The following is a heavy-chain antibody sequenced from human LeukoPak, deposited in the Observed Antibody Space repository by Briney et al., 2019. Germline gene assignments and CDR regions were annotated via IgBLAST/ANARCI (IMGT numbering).Heavy chain of an antibody. J-gene: IGHJ5*02. V-gene: IGHV4-39*01. D-gene: IGHD6-19*01. CDR3: ASDYLVVAGKFDP. CDR2: IYYSGST. CDR1: GGSISSSSYY. Sequence: SETLSLTCTVSGGSISSSSYYWGWIRQPPGKGLEWIGSIYYSGSTYYNPSLKSRLTMSVDTSNNRFSLKLTSVTAADTAVYYCASDYLVVAGKFDPWGQGTLVTVSS.